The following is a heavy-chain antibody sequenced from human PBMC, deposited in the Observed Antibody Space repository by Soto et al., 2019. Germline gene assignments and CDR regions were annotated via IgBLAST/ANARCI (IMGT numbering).Heavy chain of an antibody. J-gene: IGHJ5*02. V-gene: IGHV1-18*01. CDR2: ISAYNGNT. CDR1: GYTFTSYG. Sequence: ASVKVSCKASGYTFTSYGISWVRQAPGQGLEWMGWISAYNGNTNYAQKLQGRGTMTTDTSTSTAYMELRSLRSDDTAVYYCARGLSRIAAALETNWFDPWGQGTLVTVSS. CDR3: ARGLSRIAAALETNWFDP. D-gene: IGHD6-13*01.